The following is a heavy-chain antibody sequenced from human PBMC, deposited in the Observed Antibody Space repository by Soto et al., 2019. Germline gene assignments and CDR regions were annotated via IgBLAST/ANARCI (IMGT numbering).Heavy chain of an antibody. J-gene: IGHJ4*02. D-gene: IGHD3-22*01. Sequence: GASVTVSCKASGYTFTTYGISWVRQAPGQGLEWMGWISAYNVNTHYAQNLQGRVTMTTDTSTDTAYMELRSLRSDDTAVYYCARDIVGAPDYYDSSGPDWGQGTLVTVSS. CDR3: ARDIVGAPDYYDSSGPD. CDR1: GYTFTTYG. V-gene: IGHV1-18*01. CDR2: ISAYNVNT.